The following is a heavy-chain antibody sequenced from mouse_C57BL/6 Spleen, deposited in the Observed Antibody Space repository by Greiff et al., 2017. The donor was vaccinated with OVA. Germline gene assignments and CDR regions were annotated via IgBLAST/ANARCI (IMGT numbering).Heavy chain of an antibody. CDR2: IHPNSGST. J-gene: IGHJ4*01. Sequence: VQLQQPGAELVKPGASVKLSCKASGYTFTSYWMHWVKQRPGQGLEWIGMIHPNSGSTNYNEKFKSKATLTVDKSSSTAYMQLSSLTSEDSAVYYCASGLTLYYAMDYWGQGTSVTVSS. CDR3: ASGLTLYYAMDY. CDR1: GYTFTSYW. V-gene: IGHV1-64*01.